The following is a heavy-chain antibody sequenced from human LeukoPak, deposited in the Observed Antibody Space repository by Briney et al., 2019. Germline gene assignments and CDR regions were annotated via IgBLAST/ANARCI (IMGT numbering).Heavy chain of an antibody. Sequence: SETLSLTCAVSGGSISSGGYFWSWIRQPPGKGLEWLGYVYHSGSPYYNPSLKSRVTISVDRSKNQFSLKLSSVTAADTAVYYCASTPFDWNYTPHFDYWGQGTLVTVSS. CDR1: GGSISSGGYF. D-gene: IGHD1-7*01. CDR3: ASTPFDWNYTPHFDY. CDR2: VYHSGSP. J-gene: IGHJ4*02. V-gene: IGHV4-30-2*01.